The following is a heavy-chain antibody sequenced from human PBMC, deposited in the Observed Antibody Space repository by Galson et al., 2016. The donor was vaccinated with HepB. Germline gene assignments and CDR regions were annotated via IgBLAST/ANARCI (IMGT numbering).Heavy chain of an antibody. V-gene: IGHV3-74*01. CDR3: AKGARGYLDY. CDR1: GFTLTTYA. J-gene: IGHJ4*02. Sequence: SLRLSCAASGFTLTTYAMSWVRQTPGEGLVWVSIGNNDGSDTRYADSVKGRFTISRDNAKNTLFLQMNSLRVEDTAVYYCAKGARGYLDYWGQGTLVTVSS. CDR2: GNNDGSDT.